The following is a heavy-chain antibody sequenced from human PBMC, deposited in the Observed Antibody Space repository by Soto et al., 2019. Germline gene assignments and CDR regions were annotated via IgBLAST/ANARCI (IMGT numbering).Heavy chain of an antibody. CDR2: INAGNGNT. CDR1: GYTFTSYA. V-gene: IGHV1-3*01. CDR3: ARDQAGYCSSTSCYEDNWFDP. J-gene: IGHJ5*02. D-gene: IGHD2-2*01. Sequence: ASVKVSCKASGYTFTSYAMHWVRQAPGQRLEWMGWINAGNGNTKYSQKFQGRVTITRDTSASTAYMELSSLRSEDTAVYYCARDQAGYCSSTSCYEDNWFDPWGQGTLVTVS.